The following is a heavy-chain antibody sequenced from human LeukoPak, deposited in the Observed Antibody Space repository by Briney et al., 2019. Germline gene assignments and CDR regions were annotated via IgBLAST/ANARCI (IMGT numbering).Heavy chain of an antibody. V-gene: IGHV3-23*01. D-gene: IGHD6-19*01. J-gene: IGHJ6*02. Sequence: PGGSLRLSCAASGFTFSSYAMSWVRQAPGKGLEWVSAISGSGGSTYYADSVKGRFTISRDNSKNTLYLQMNSLRAEDTAVYYCAKRRAVAGIFYYGMDVWGQGTTVTVSS. CDR3: AKRRAVAGIFYYGMDV. CDR2: ISGSGGST. CDR1: GFTFSSYA.